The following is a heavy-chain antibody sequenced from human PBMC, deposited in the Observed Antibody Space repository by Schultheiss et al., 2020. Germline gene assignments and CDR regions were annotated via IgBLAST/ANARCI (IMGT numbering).Heavy chain of an antibody. CDR3: ARDGGYGDFDY. CDR1: GGSISSSNW. CDR2: IYHSGST. Sequence: SATLSLTCAVSGGSISSSNWWSWVRQPPGKGLEWIGEIYHSGSTNYNSSLKSRVTISVDTSKNQFSLKLSSVTAADTAVYYCARDGGYGDFDYWGQGTLVNGYS. J-gene: IGHJ4*02. V-gene: IGHV4-4*02. D-gene: IGHD4-17*01.